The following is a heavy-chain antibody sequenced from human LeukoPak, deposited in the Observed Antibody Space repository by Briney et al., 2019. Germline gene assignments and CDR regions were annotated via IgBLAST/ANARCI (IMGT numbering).Heavy chain of an antibody. CDR1: GFTFDDYA. V-gene: IGHV3-9*01. Sequence: GGSLRLSCAASGFTFDDYAMQWVRLAPGKGLEWVSGISWNSGSIDYAVSVKGRFIISRDNAKNSLYLQMNSLRPEDTALYYCAKGTGRHWTFFDYWGQGTLVIVSS. CDR3: AKGTGRHWTFFDY. J-gene: IGHJ4*02. CDR2: ISWNSGSI. D-gene: IGHD1-1*01.